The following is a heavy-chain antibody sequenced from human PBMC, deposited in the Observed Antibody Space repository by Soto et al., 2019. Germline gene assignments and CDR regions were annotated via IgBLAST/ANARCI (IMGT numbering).Heavy chain of an antibody. Sequence: QSPTLSLTCAISGDSVSSNSAAWNWIRQSPSRGLEWLGRTYYRSKWYNDYAVSVKSRITINPDTSKNQFSLQLNSVTPEETAVYYCAREAITDLVYYDYVWGSYRYPLDSWGQGTLVTVSS. J-gene: IGHJ5*01. V-gene: IGHV6-1*01. CDR3: AREAITDLVYYDYVWGSYRYPLDS. CDR2: TYYRSKWYN. D-gene: IGHD3-16*02. CDR1: GDSVSSNSAA.